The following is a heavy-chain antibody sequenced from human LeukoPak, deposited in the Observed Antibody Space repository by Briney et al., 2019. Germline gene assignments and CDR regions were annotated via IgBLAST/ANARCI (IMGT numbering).Heavy chain of an antibody. CDR2: IYYSGST. CDR3: ASPRVLAAAFAFDI. J-gene: IGHJ3*02. CDR1: GGSISSSSYY. D-gene: IGHD6-13*01. V-gene: IGHV4-39*01. Sequence: SETLSLTCTVSGGSISSSSYYWGWIRQPPGKGLEWIGSIYYSGSTYYNPSLKSRVTISVDTSKNQFSLKLSSVTAADTAVCYCASPRVLAAAFAFDIWGQGTMVTVSS.